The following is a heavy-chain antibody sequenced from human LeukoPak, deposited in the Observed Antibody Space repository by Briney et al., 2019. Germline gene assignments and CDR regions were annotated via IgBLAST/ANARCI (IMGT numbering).Heavy chain of an antibody. Sequence: GGSLRLSCAASGFTFDDYAMHWVRQAPGKGLEWVSGISWNGGSTGYADSVKGRFTISRDNAKNSLYLQMNSLRAEDTALYYCARDLRDDYGDYWNFDYWGQGTLVTVSS. D-gene: IGHD4-17*01. CDR2: ISWNGGST. V-gene: IGHV3-20*04. CDR3: ARDLRDDYGDYWNFDY. CDR1: GFTFDDYA. J-gene: IGHJ4*02.